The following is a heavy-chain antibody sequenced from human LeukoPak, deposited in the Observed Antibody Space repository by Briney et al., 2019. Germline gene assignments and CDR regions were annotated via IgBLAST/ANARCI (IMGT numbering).Heavy chain of an antibody. CDR1: GGSFSGYY. D-gene: IGHD4-17*01. CDR2: ISYSGST. J-gene: IGHJ4*02. V-gene: IGHV4-59*01. Sequence: SETLSLTCAVYGGSFSGYYWSWIRQPPGKGLEWIGYISYSGSTNYNPSLKSRVTISVDTSKNQFSLKMDSVTAADTAVYYCARAQSNMYGDYGRLFDYWGQGTLVTVSS. CDR3: ARAQSNMYGDYGRLFDY.